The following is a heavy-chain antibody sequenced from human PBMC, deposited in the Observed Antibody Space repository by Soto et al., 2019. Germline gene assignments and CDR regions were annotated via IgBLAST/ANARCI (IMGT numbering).Heavy chain of an antibody. Sequence: PGGSLRLSCAVSGFTLNSYSMNWVRQAPGKGLEWVSSISSFSNYMYYTDSAKGRFTISRDNARNSLYLQMNSLRAEDTAVYYCARAGGYSRTTPNQTAYDMDVWGQGTTVTVSS. J-gene: IGHJ6*02. CDR3: ARAGGYSRTTPNQTAYDMDV. D-gene: IGHD6-13*01. CDR2: ISSFSNYM. CDR1: GFTLNSYS. V-gene: IGHV3-21*01.